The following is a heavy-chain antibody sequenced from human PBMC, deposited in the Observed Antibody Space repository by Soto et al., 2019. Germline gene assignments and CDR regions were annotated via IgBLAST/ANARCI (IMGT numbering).Heavy chain of an antibody. Sequence: SETLSLTCTVSGGSISSYYWSWIRQPAGKGLEWIGRIYTSGSTNYNPSLKSQVTMSVDTSKNQFSLKLSSVTAADTAVYYCARAGRGDYYDSSGYNWFDPWGQGTLVTVSS. V-gene: IGHV4-4*07. D-gene: IGHD3-22*01. CDR2: IYTSGST. CDR1: GGSISSYY. CDR3: ARAGRGDYYDSSGYNWFDP. J-gene: IGHJ5*02.